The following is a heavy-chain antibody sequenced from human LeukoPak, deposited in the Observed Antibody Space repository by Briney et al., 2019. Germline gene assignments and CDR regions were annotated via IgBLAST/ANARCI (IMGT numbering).Heavy chain of an antibody. J-gene: IGHJ4*02. Sequence: SETLSLTCTVSGGSISSSSYYWGWIRQPPGKGLEWIGSIYYSGSTYYNPSLKSRVTISVDTSKNQFSLKLSSVTAADTAVYYCASDQRGDYGSGSYYSDYWGQGTLVTVSS. D-gene: IGHD3-10*01. CDR1: GGSISSSSYY. CDR2: IYYSGST. V-gene: IGHV4-39*07. CDR3: ASDQRGDYGSGSYYSDY.